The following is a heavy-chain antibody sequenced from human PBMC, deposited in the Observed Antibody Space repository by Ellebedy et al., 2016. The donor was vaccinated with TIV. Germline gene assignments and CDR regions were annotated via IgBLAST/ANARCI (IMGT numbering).Heavy chain of an antibody. D-gene: IGHD3-3*01. Sequence: GESLKISCAASGFTVSSHWRSWARQAPGKGLEWVANINTDGSELYYVDSVKGRFTISRDNAKRSLYLQMNSLGADDTAVYYCARDREWFPHDYWGQGALVTVSS. V-gene: IGHV3-7*01. CDR3: ARDREWFPHDY. J-gene: IGHJ4*02. CDR2: INTDGSEL. CDR1: GFTVSSHW.